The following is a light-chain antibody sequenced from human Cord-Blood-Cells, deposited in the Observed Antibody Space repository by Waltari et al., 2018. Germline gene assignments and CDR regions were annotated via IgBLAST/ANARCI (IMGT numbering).Light chain of an antibody. CDR2: WAS. Sequence: DIGMTQSPDSLAVSLGERATINCKSSQSVLYSSNNKNYLAWYQQKPGQPPKLLIYWASTRASGVPDRFSGSGSGTDFTLTISSLQAEDVAVYYCQQYYSSPYTFGQGTKLEIK. V-gene: IGKV4-1*01. CDR1: QSVLYSSNNKNY. J-gene: IGKJ2*01. CDR3: QQYYSSPYT.